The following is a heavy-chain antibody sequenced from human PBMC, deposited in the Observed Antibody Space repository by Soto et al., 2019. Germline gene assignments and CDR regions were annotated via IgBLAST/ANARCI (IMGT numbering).Heavy chain of an antibody. Sequence: SLRLSCAASGFTFSSYAMSWVRQAPGKGLEWVSAISGSGGSTYYADSVKGRFTISRDNSKNTLYLQMNSLRAEDTAVYYCAKSWVSWGSGIVRGYYYYGMDVWGQGTTVTVSS. CDR1: GFTFSSYA. D-gene: IGHD3-10*01. CDR2: ISGSGGST. J-gene: IGHJ6*02. CDR3: AKSWVSWGSGIVRGYYYYGMDV. V-gene: IGHV3-23*01.